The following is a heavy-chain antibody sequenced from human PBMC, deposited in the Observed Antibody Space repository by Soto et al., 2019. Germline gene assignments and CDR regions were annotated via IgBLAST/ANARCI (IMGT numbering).Heavy chain of an antibody. V-gene: IGHV1-3*01. Sequence: ASVKVSCKASGYTFTRYTMNWVRQAPGQRLEWMGWINPDNGNTKSSQKFQDRVIITRDTSASTAYIDLSSLRSEDTAVYYCARGIATGQLDPWGQGTLVTVSS. D-gene: IGHD2-15*01. CDR2: INPDNGNT. CDR1: GYTFTRYT. CDR3: ARGIATGQLDP. J-gene: IGHJ5*02.